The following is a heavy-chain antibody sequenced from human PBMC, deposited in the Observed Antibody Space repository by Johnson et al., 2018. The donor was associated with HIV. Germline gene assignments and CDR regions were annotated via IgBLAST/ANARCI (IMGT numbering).Heavy chain of an antibody. CDR1: GFTFNSYW. CDR2: IKQDGSEK. D-gene: IGHD3-22*01. Sequence: VQLVESGGGLVQPGGSLRLSCAASGFTFNSYWMSWVRQAPGKGLEWVANIKQDGSEKYYVDSVKGRFTLSRDNAKNSLYLQMNSLRAEDTAVYYCARGDYYDSSGYFSDALDIWGQGTMVTVSS. CDR3: ARGDYYDSSGYFSDALDI. J-gene: IGHJ3*02. V-gene: IGHV3-7*01.